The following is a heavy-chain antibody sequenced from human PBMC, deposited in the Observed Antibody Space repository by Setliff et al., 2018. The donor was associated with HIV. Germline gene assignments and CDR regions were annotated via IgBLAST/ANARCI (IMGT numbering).Heavy chain of an antibody. CDR1: GFTFDDSG. CDR3: AKSPNRYSPLDWFDP. CDR2: INWNGGST. J-gene: IGHJ5*02. V-gene: IGHV3-20*04. Sequence: GGSLRLSCAASGFTFDDSGMSWVRQAPGKGLEWVSVINWNGGSTGSADSVKGRFTVSRDNAKNSLYLQMNSLRSEDTALYYCAKSPNRYSPLDWFDPWGQGTLVTVSS. D-gene: IGHD5-18*01.